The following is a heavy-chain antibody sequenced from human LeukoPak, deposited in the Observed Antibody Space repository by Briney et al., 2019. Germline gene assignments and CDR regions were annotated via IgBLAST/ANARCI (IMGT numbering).Heavy chain of an antibody. CDR3: ARSGPMAVYYYFGMDG. CDR2: IYTSGST. V-gene: IGHV4-4*07. Sequence: SETLSLTCTVSGGSISSYYWSWIRQPAGKGLEWIGRIYTSGSTNYNPSLKSRVTMSVDTSKNQFSLKLSSVTAADPAVYYCARSGPMAVYYYFGMDGWGQGTTVTVSS. D-gene: IGHD2-15*01. J-gene: IGHJ6*02. CDR1: GGSISSYY.